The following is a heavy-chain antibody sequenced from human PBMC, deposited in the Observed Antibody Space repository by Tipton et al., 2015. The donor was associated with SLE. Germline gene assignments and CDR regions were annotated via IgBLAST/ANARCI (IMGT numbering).Heavy chain of an antibody. CDR3: ARLFHWGTERYFDY. D-gene: IGHD7-27*01. CDR2: IYYSDKI. J-gene: IGHJ4*02. CDR1: GGSISSSPYY. V-gene: IGHV4-39*07. Sequence: GLVKPSETLSVTCTVSGGSISSSPYYWGWIRQPPGKGLEWIGSIYYSDKIYYNPSLKSRVTISIDTSKNQFSLKLSSVTAADTAVYYCARLFHWGTERYFDYWGQGTLVTVSS.